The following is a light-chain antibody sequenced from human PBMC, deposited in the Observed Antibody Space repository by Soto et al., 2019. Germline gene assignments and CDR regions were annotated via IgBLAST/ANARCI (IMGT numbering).Light chain of an antibody. CDR3: QQYNSYWT. J-gene: IGKJ1*01. V-gene: IGKV1-5*03. CDR2: KAS. CDR1: QSISSW. Sequence: DIQMTQSPSTLSASVGDRVTITCRASQSISSWLAWYQQKPGKAPKLLIYKASSLESGVPSRFSGSGSGKQLTLTISSLQPDDFAPYYCQQYNSYWTFGQGTKVEIK.